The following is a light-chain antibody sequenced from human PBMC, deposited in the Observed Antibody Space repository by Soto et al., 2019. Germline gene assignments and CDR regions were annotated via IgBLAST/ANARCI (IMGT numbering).Light chain of an antibody. V-gene: IGKV3-20*01. Sequence: EIGLTQSPGTLSLSARERATLAWRASQSVTSSYVAWYQKKTGQAPRLIISSASSRATGIPDRFNGSGSGTEFTLTISRLETEYFAVYFCQPYESSRSITFVQGTRLEIK. CDR1: QSVTSSY. CDR2: SAS. CDR3: QPYESSRSIT. J-gene: IGKJ5*01.